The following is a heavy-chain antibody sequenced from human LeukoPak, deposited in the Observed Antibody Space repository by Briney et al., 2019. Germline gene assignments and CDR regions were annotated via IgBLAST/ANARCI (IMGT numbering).Heavy chain of an antibody. Sequence: SQTLSLTCTVSGGSISSGGYYWSWIRQHPGKGLEWIGYIYYSGSTYHNPSLKSRVTISVDTSKNQFSLKLSSVTAADTAVYYCARVHYGDYIPFDPWGQETLVTVSS. CDR1: GGSISSGGYY. J-gene: IGHJ5*02. D-gene: IGHD4-17*01. CDR2: IYYSGST. CDR3: ARVHYGDYIPFDP. V-gene: IGHV4-31*03.